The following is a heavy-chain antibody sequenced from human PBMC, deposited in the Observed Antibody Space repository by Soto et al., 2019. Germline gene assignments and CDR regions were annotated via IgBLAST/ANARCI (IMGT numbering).Heavy chain of an antibody. CDR1: GGSISSGGYS. J-gene: IGHJ3*02. CDR3: GRGDYANAFDI. D-gene: IGHD4-17*01. CDR2: IYHSGST. V-gene: IGHV4-30-2*01. Sequence: PSETLSLTCAVSGGSISSGGYSRNWIRQPPGKGLEWIGNIYHSGSTYYNASLKSRVTISVDRSKNQFSLKLSSVTAADTAVYYCGRGDYANAFDIWGQGTMVTVS.